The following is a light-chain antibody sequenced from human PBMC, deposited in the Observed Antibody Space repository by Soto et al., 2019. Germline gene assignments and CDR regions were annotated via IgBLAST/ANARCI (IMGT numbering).Light chain of an antibody. Sequence: DLQMTQSPSTLSASVGDRVTITCPASQSISSWLAWYQQRPGKAPKPLIHKASNLESGVQSRFSGSGSGTEFTLTIRSLQPDDSATYYCKQYNRYSTXGQGTKVDI. J-gene: IGKJ1*01. CDR2: KAS. CDR3: KQYNRYST. V-gene: IGKV1-5*03. CDR1: QSISSW.